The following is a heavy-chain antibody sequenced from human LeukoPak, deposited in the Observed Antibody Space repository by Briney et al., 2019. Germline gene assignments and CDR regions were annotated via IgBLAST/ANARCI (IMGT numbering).Heavy chain of an antibody. Sequence: ASVKVSCKASGYTFTRYDINWVRQATGQGLEWMGWMNPKSGNTGYAQKFQGRVTMTRTTSISTAYMELSSLRSEDTAVYYCARGLKASRYNWFDPWGQGTLVTVSS. V-gene: IGHV1-8*01. CDR3: ARGLKASRYNWFDP. CDR1: GYTFTRYD. D-gene: IGHD6-6*01. CDR2: MNPKSGNT. J-gene: IGHJ5*02.